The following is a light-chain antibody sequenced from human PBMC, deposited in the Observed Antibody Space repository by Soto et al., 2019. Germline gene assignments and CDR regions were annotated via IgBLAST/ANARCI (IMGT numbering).Light chain of an antibody. J-gene: IGKJ3*01. CDR3: QQYDNLLGT. V-gene: IGKV1-33*01. Sequence: DIQMTQSPSSLSASVGDRVTITCQASQDISNYLNWYQQKPGKAPKLLIYDASNLETGVPSRFSGSGSGPDFTFTISSLQPEDIATYYCQQYDNLLGTFGPGTKVDIK. CDR2: DAS. CDR1: QDISNY.